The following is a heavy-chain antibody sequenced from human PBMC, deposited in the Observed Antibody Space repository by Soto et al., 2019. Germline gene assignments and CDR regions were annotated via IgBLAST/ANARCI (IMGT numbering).Heavy chain of an antibody. CDR3: ARAFAYSSSWNSIEY. J-gene: IGHJ4*02. CDR1: GFTFSSYG. V-gene: IGHV3-33*01. Sequence: PGGSLRLSCAASGFTFSSYGMHWVRQAPGKGLEWVAVIWYDGSNKYYADSVKGRFTISRDNSKNTLYLQMNSLRAEDTAVYYCARAFAYSSSWNSIEYWGQGTLVTVSS. D-gene: IGHD6-13*01. CDR2: IWYDGSNK.